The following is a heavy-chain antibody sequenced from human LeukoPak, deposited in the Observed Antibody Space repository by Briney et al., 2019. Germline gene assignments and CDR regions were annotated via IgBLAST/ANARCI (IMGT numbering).Heavy chain of an antibody. V-gene: IGHV1-18*01. CDR3: ARQLNMVRGVIPFDP. CDR2: ISAYNGNT. CDR1: GYTFTSYG. D-gene: IGHD3-10*01. J-gene: IGHJ5*02. Sequence: ASVKVSCKASGYTFTSYGISWVRQAPGQGLEWMGWISAYNGNTNYAQKLQGRVTMTTDTSTSTAYMELSSLRSEDTAVYYCARQLNMVRGVIPFDPWGQGTLVTVSS.